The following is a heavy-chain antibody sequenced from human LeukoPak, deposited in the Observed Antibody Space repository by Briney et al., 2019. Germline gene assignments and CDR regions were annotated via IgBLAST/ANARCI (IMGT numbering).Heavy chain of an antibody. V-gene: IGHV1-8*01. Sequence: GASVKVSCKASGYTFTSYDINWVRQATGQGLEWMGWMNPNSGNTGYAQKFQGRVTTTRNTSISTAYMELSSLRSEDTAVYYCARVFDSSGYYPYYLDYWGQGTLVTVSS. CDR3: ARVFDSSGYYPYYLDY. D-gene: IGHD3-22*01. J-gene: IGHJ4*02. CDR2: MNPNSGNT. CDR1: GYTFTSYD.